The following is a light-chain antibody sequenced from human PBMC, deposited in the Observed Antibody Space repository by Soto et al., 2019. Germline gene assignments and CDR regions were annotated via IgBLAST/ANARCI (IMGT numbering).Light chain of an antibody. CDR3: QQRRDWPLS. V-gene: IGKV3-11*01. CDR1: QSLGYY. J-gene: IGKJ4*01. Sequence: EIVLTQSPATLSLSPGERATLSCRASQSLGYYLAWFQQKHGQAPRLLIYDTSNRASGIPDRFSGSRSGTDFTLTISSLDPEDFAVYYCQQRRDWPLSCGGGTKVEIK. CDR2: DTS.